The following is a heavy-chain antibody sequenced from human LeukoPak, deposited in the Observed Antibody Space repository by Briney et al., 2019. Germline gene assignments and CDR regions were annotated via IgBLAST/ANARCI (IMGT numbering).Heavy chain of an antibody. J-gene: IGHJ4*02. V-gene: IGHV3-30*02. CDR1: GFTFSTYG. CDR2: IRRDESDK. D-gene: IGHD1-26*01. Sequence: GGSLRLSCVASGFTFSTYGMHWVRQAPGKGLEWVAFIRRDESDKYYTDSVKGRFSISRDNSKNTMYLQMNNLRPEDTAVYYCTREGDFDYWGQGILVTVSS. CDR3: TREGDFDY.